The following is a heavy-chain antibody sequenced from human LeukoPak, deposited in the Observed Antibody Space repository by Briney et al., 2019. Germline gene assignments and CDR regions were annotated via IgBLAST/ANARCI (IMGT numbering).Heavy chain of an antibody. D-gene: IGHD6-13*01. CDR2: ISGYNGNT. V-gene: IGHV1-18*01. J-gene: IGHJ4*02. CDR3: ARDTGITAAVGGL. Sequence: GASVKVSCKASGYTFTSYGISWVRQAPGQGLEWMGWISGYNGNTNYAQNFQGRVTMTTDTSTSTTYMEVRSLRSDDTAVYYCARDTGITAAVGGLWGQGTLVTVSS. CDR1: GYTFTSYG.